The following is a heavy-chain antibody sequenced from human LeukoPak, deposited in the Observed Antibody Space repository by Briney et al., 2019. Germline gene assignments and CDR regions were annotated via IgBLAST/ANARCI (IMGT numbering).Heavy chain of an antibody. CDR2: ISYDGSNK. J-gene: IGHJ3*02. V-gene: IGHV3-30*03. D-gene: IGHD2/OR15-2a*01. CDR1: GLTFSSYG. CDR3: ARDSGFTTWILQDSFDI. Sequence: GRSLRLSCAASGLTFSSYGMHWVRQAPGKGLEWVAVISYDGSNKYYADSVKGRFTISRDNSKNTLYLQMNSLRAEDTAVYYCARDSGFTTWILQDSFDIWGQGTMVTVSS.